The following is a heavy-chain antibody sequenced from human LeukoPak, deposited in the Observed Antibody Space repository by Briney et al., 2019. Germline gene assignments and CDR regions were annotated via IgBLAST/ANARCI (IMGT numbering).Heavy chain of an antibody. Sequence: PGGSLRLSCLASGFTLSSYSMSWVRQAPGKGLEWVSALSDGKEIPYYADSVKGRFTVSRDSSKNTLYLQLSSLRAEDTAVYFCTREHDLWHEGGNWFDAWGQGTLVTVSS. D-gene: IGHD3-3*01. CDR3: TREHDLWHEGGNWFDA. J-gene: IGHJ5*02. V-gene: IGHV3-23*01. CDR2: LSDGKEIP. CDR1: GFTLSSYS.